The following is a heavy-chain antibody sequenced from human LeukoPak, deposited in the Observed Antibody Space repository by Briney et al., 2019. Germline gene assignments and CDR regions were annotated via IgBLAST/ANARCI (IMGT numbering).Heavy chain of an antibody. Sequence: WASVKVSCKVSGYTLTELSMHWVRQAPGKGLEWMGGFDPEDGETIYAQKFQGRVTMTEDTSTDTAYMELSSLRSEDTAVYYCAADGMVVHQGGLDYWGQGTLVTVSS. CDR3: AADGMVVHQGGLDY. CDR1: GYTLTELS. D-gene: IGHD1-26*01. CDR2: FDPEDGET. J-gene: IGHJ4*02. V-gene: IGHV1-24*01.